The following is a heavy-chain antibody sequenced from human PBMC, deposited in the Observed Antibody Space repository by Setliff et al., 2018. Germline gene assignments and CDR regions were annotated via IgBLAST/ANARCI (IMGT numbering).Heavy chain of an antibody. V-gene: IGHV4-61*02. CDR2: IYTSGST. Sequence: SETLSLTCTVSGDSISSGDYFWSWIRQPPGKGLEWIGRIYTSGSTNYNPSLKSRVTMSVDTSKNQFSLKLSSVTAADTAVYYCARGIITMVRGVITFSYYFDYWGQGTLVTVSS. CDR1: GDSISSGDYF. D-gene: IGHD3-10*01. J-gene: IGHJ4*02. CDR3: ARGIITMVRGVITFSYYFDY.